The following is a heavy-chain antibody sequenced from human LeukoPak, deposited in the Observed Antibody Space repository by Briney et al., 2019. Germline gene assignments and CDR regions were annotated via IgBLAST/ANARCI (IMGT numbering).Heavy chain of an antibody. CDR3: ARGDAVAGLYYYYYYGMDV. D-gene: IGHD6-19*01. V-gene: IGHV1-2*06. Sequence: ASVTVSCTASGYTFTGYYMHWVRQAPGQGLEWMGRINPNSGGTNYAQKFQGRVTITADESTSTAYMELSSLRSEDTAVYYCARGDAVAGLYYYYYYGMDVWGQGTTVTVSS. CDR1: GYTFTGYY. CDR2: INPNSGGT. J-gene: IGHJ6*02.